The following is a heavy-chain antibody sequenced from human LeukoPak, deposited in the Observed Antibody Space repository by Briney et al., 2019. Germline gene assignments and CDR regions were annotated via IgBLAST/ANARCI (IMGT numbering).Heavy chain of an antibody. CDR3: ARDRPSGFPDAVDI. V-gene: IGHV3-53*01. Sequence: PGGSLRLSCAASGFTDSSNYVSWVRRAPGKGLEWVSVIYSGGSTYYADSVKGRFTISRDNSKNTLHLQMNSLRVEDTAVYYCARDRPSGFPDAVDIWGQGTMVTVSS. CDR2: IYSGGST. J-gene: IGHJ3*02. D-gene: IGHD6-6*01. CDR1: GFTDSSNY.